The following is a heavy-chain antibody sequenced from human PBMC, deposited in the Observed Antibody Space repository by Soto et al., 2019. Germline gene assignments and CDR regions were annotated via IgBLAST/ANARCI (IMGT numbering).Heavy chain of an antibody. D-gene: IGHD6-6*01. J-gene: IGHJ4*02. Sequence: SETLSLTCIVSGGSISRNYWSWIRQPPGKGLEWIGNIHDSGIANYNPSLESRVSIAVNTSKTQFSLKLSSVTAADTAVYYCARAGLAARPYFFDYWGQGSLVTVSS. CDR1: GGSISRNY. CDR3: ARAGLAARPYFFDY. CDR2: IHDSGIA. V-gene: IGHV4-59*08.